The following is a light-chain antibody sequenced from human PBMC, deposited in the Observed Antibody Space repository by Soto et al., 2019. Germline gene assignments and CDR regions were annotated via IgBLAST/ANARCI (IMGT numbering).Light chain of an antibody. J-gene: IGLJ3*02. CDR3: ETSDSNAHTV. CDR2: LAGCGRY. V-gene: IGLV4-60*02. Sequence: QLVLTQSSSASASLGSSVKLTCTLSSGHSSYIIAWPQQQPGKDPLYLMKLAGCGRYNKGSGVPDRFSGSSSGADRYLTNSSLQFEDEADYYCETSDSNAHTVFGEGTKLTVL. CDR1: SGHSSYI.